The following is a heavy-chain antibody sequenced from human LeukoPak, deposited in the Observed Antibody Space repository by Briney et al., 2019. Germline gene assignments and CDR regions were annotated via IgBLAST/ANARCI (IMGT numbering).Heavy chain of an antibody. V-gene: IGHV3-30*18. J-gene: IGHJ4*02. D-gene: IGHD5-18*01. CDR1: GFTFSSYG. CDR3: AKDTAMVTEGGFDY. Sequence: GGSLRLSCAASGFTFSSYGMHWVRQAPGKGLEWVAVMSYDGSNKYYADSVKGRFTISRDNSKNTLYLQMSSLRAEDTAVYYCAKDTAMVTEGGFDYWGQGTLVTVSS. CDR2: MSYDGSNK.